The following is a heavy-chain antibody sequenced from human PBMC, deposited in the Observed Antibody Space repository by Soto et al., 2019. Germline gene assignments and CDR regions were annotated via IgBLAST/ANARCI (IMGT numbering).Heavy chain of an antibody. CDR2: ISGSGGST. Sequence: EVQLLESGGGLVQPGGSLRLSCAAPGFTFSSYAMRWVRQAPGKGLEWVSAISGSGGSTYYADSVKGRFTISRDNSKNTVYLQMNSLRGEDTAVYYCARRGSGSYYDYWGQGTLVTVSS. CDR1: GFTFSSYA. J-gene: IGHJ4*02. D-gene: IGHD1-26*01. CDR3: ARRGSGSYYDY. V-gene: IGHV3-23*01.